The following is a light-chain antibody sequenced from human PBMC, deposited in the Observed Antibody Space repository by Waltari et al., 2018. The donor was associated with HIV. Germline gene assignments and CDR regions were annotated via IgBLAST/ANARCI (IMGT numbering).Light chain of an antibody. CDR2: DNE. V-gene: IGLV1-51*01. J-gene: IGLJ1*01. CDR1: NSNVANNF. CDR3: GTWDSSLSLYV. Sequence: QSVLTQPPSVSAAPGQKVTISCPRDNSNVANNFASWYQQLPGRAPRLPLYDNEKRPPRIPDRFSAFKAGMSATLVITGLQIVDEADYYCGTWDSSLSLYVFGTGTTVAVL.